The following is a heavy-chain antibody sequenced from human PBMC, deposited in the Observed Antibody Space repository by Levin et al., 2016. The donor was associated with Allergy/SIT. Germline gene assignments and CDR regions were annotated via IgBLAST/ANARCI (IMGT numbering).Heavy chain of an antibody. CDR2: IWHDGSDK. J-gene: IGHJ3*02. D-gene: IGHD1-7*01. Sequence: VRQAPGKGLEWVATIWHDGSDKWYGESAKGRFSISRDNSKNTMYLQMNNLRAEDTAVYYCTRDIHSNYFDIWGQGTMVTVSS. V-gene: IGHV3-33*01. CDR3: TRDIHSNYFDI.